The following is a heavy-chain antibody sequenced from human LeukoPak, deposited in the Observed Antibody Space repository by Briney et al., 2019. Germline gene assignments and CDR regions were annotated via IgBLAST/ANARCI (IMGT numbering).Heavy chain of an antibody. CDR2: INHSGST. D-gene: IGHD6-13*01. V-gene: IGHV4-34*01. Sequence: SETLSLTCAVYGGSFSGYYWSWIRQPPGKGLEWIGEINHSGSTNYNQSLKSRVTISVDTSKNQFSLKLSSVTAADTAVYYCARGKRRYSSSWYIGNYFDYWGQGTLVTVSS. J-gene: IGHJ4*02. CDR1: GGSFSGYY. CDR3: ARGKRRYSSSWYIGNYFDY.